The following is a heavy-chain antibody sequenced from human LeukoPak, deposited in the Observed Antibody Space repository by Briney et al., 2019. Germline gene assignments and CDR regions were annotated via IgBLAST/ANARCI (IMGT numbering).Heavy chain of an antibody. CDR1: GGSFSGYY. V-gene: IGHV4-34*01. Sequence: PSETLSLTCAVYGGSFSGYYWSWIRQPPGKGLEWIGEINHSGSTNYNPSLKSRVTISVDTSKNQFSLKLSSVTAADTAVYYCARRAVAGLLDYWGQGTLVTVSS. CDR2: INHSGST. CDR3: ARRAVAGLLDY. J-gene: IGHJ4*02. D-gene: IGHD6-19*01.